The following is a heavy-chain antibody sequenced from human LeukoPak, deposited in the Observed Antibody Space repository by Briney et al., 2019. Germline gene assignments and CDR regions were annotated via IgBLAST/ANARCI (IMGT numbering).Heavy chain of an antibody. J-gene: IGHJ4*02. CDR1: EYTFTSYY. V-gene: IGHV1-46*01. CDR2: INPSGGST. CDR3: AREGSSGYYSSNLFDY. Sequence: ASVKVSCKASEYTFTSYYMHWVRQAPGQGLEWMGIINPSGGSTSYAQKFQGRVTMTRDTSTSTVYMELSSLRSEDTAVYYCAREGSSGYYSSNLFDYWGQGTLVTVSS. D-gene: IGHD3-22*01.